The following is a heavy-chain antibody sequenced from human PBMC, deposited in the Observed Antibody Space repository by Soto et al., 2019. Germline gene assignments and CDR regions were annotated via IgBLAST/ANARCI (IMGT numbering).Heavy chain of an antibody. CDR3: LNDGLTSIFGGVYDGVVI. Sequence: EVQLVESGGDLVQPGRSLRLSCAASGFTFDDYGLHWVRQAPGKGLEWVSGITWNSGLLGYADSVRGRFSITRDNAKKSLYLKMNGLRPEDTALYFCLNDGLTSIFGGVYDGVVIWGRGTMVTVSS. V-gene: IGHV3-9*01. CDR1: GFTFDDYG. J-gene: IGHJ3*02. D-gene: IGHD3-3*01. CDR2: ITWNSGLL.